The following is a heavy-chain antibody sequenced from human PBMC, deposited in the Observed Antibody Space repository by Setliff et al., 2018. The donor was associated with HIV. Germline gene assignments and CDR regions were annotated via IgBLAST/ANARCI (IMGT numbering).Heavy chain of an antibody. D-gene: IGHD1-26*01. CDR2: IAYSGTT. CDR1: GGSSIGSSFQ. V-gene: IGHV4-61*01. CDR3: ARHRDGGTYPLDY. Sequence: PSETLSLTCTVSGGSSIGSSFQSTWIRQSPGKGLEWIADIAYSGTTMYTNYNPSLESRVTVSEDTSRHQFSLKLTSVTAADTAVYYCARHRDGGTYPLDYWGQGTLVTVSS. J-gene: IGHJ4*02.